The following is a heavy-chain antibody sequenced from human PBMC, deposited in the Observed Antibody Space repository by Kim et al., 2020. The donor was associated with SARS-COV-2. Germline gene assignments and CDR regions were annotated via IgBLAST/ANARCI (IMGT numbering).Heavy chain of an antibody. D-gene: IGHD3-22*01. V-gene: IGHV3-7*01. CDR1: GFTLSTYW. CDR3: AGGGGYLFDY. CDR2: IKQDGSEK. Sequence: GGSLRLSCAASGFTLSTYWMNWVRQAPGKGLEWVANIKQDGSEKNYVDSVRGRFTISRDNSKNSLYLQMNSLRAEDTAVYYCAGGGGYLFDYWGQRTLVT. J-gene: IGHJ4*02.